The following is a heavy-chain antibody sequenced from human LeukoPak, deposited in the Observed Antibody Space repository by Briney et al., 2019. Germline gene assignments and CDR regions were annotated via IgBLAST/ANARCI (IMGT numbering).Heavy chain of an antibody. V-gene: IGHV4-61*02. J-gene: IGHJ4*02. Sequence: NPSETLSLTCTVSGGSISSSSYYWSWIRQPAGKGLEWIGRTHTSGSTNYNPSLKSRVTISVDTSKNQFSLKLSSVTAADTAVYYCARNFDYWGQGTLVTVSS. CDR1: GGSISSSSYY. CDR3: ARNFDY. CDR2: THTSGST.